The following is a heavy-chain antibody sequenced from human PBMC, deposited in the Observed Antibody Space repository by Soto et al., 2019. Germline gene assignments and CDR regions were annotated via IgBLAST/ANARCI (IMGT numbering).Heavy chain of an antibody. V-gene: IGHV3-23*01. CDR1: GFTFSSYT. Sequence: EVQLLESGGGLVQPGGSLRLSCAASGFTFSSYTMSWVRQAPGKGLEWVSAISGSGGSTYYADSVKGRFTISRDNSKNTLYLQMNSLRAEDTAVYYCANAPVRYYDILTGYPSKVDYWGQGTLVTVSS. J-gene: IGHJ4*02. D-gene: IGHD3-9*01. CDR3: ANAPVRYYDILTGYPSKVDY. CDR2: ISGSGGST.